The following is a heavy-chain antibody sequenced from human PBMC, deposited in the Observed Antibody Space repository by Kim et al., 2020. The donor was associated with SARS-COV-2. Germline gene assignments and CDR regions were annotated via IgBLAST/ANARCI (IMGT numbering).Heavy chain of an antibody. Sequence: SETLSLTCSVSGGSIRSGGKFWTWIRQHPAKGLEWIGYISYSGNSHYSPSLRSRVSISLHTSENQFSLELTSVTAADMAVYYCARGQPLAYWGQGILVTVSS. CDR3: ARGQPLAY. CDR2: ISYSGNS. D-gene: IGHD2-2*01. CDR1: GGSIRSGGKF. V-gene: IGHV4-31*03. J-gene: IGHJ4*02.